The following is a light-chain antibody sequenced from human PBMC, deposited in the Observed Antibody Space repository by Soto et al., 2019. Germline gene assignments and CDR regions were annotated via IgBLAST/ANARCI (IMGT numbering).Light chain of an antibody. V-gene: IGLV2-14*03. CDR2: DVS. CDR1: SSDVGGYKY. CDR3: NSYTRSNTYV. J-gene: IGLJ1*01. Sequence: QSALTQPASVSGSPGQSITISCAGTSSDVGGYKYVSWYQQHPGKAPKLMIYDVSNRPSGVSSRFSGSKSGNTASLTISGLQAEDEADYYCNSYTRSNTYVFGTGTKVTVL.